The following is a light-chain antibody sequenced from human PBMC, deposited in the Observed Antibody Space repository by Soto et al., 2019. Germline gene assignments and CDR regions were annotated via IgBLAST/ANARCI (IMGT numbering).Light chain of an antibody. CDR2: GAS. CDR1: QSVSSN. Sequence: EIVMTQSPATLSVSPGERATLSCRASQSVSSNLAWYQQKPGQAPRLLIYGASTRATGVQDRFSGSASGTEFILTITSLQSEDFAFYYCKQYNDWPWTFGQGTKVDIK. V-gene: IGKV3-15*01. J-gene: IGKJ1*01. CDR3: KQYNDWPWT.